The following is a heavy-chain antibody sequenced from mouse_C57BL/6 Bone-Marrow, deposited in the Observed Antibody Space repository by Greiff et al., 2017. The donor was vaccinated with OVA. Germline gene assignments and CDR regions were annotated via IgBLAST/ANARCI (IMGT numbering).Heavy chain of an antibody. D-gene: IGHD2-4*01. CDR3: TYDYDEDAWFAY. CDR2: IRLKSDNYAT. J-gene: IGHJ3*01. CDR1: GFTFSNYW. Sequence: DVKLVESGGGLVQPGGSMKLSCVASGFTFSNYWMNWVRQSPEKGLEWVAQIRLKSDNYATHYAESVKGRFTISRDDSKSSVYLQMNNLRAEDTGIYYCTYDYDEDAWFAYWGQGTLVTVSA. V-gene: IGHV6-3*01.